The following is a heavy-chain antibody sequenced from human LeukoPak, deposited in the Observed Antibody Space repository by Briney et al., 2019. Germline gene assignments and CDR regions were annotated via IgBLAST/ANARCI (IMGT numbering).Heavy chain of an antibody. CDR3: TRGRRRDPTGSSYYYGMDV. V-gene: IGHV3-7*03. CDR1: AFTFSRYW. CDR2: IKRDGSET. J-gene: IGHJ6*02. Sequence: GGSLRLSCAASAFTFSRYWMSWVRQAPGKGLEWVANIKRDGSETYYVDSVKGRFTISRDNAKNSLHLQMNSLRAEDTAVYYCTRGRRRDPTGSSYYYGMDVWGQGTTVAVSS. D-gene: IGHD1-1*01.